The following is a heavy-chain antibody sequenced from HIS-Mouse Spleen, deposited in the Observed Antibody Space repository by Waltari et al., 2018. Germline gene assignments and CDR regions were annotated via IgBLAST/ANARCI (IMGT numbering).Heavy chain of an antibody. D-gene: IGHD3-22*01. CDR2: ISYEGSNK. Sequence: QVQLVESGGGVVQPGRSLRLSCAASGFTFSSYGMHWVRQAPGKGLEWGAVISYEGSNKYYADSVKGRFTISRDNSKNTLYLQMNSLRAEVTAVYYCAKDRLYDSSGYYFDAFDIWGQGTMVTVSS. CDR3: AKDRLYDSSGYYFDAFDI. J-gene: IGHJ3*02. CDR1: GFTFSSYG. V-gene: IGHV3-30*18.